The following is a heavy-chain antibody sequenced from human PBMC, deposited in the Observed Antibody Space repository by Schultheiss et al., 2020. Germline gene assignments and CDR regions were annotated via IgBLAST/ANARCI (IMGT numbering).Heavy chain of an antibody. V-gene: IGHV3-30*03. J-gene: IGHJ4*02. D-gene: IGHD4-11*01. CDR2: ISYDGSNK. Sequence: GGSLRLSCAASGFTFSSYGMHWVRQAPGKGLEWVAVISYDGSNKYYADSVKGRFTISRDNSKNTLYLQMNSLRAEDTAVYYCARERGDYSTQPAFDYWGQGTLVTVSS. CDR3: ARERGDYSTQPAFDY. CDR1: GFTFSSYG.